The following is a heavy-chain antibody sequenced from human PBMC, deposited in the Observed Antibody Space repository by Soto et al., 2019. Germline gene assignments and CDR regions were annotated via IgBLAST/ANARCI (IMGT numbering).Heavy chain of an antibody. J-gene: IGHJ4*02. CDR1: GGAMSLYL. CDR3: ARQIRDSSGSYHFHQ. D-gene: IGHD3-10*01. Sequence: SGTLSLTCTVCGGAMSLYLWKWIRQSPGKGLEWIGLINYSEATNYNPSFKSRVTISLDTSENQFSLDLRSVTAADTAVYYCARQIRDSSGSYHFHQWGQGTLVTVS. V-gene: IGHV4-59*08. CDR2: INYSEAT.